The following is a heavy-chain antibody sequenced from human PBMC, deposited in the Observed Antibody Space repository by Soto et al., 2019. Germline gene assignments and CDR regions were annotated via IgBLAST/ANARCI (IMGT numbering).Heavy chain of an antibody. CDR3: ARSDSSSPAFDY. J-gene: IGHJ4*02. Sequence: GGSLRLSCAASGFTFSSYGMHWVRQAPGKGLEWVAVIWYDGSNKYYADSVKGRFTISRDNSKNTLYLQMNSLRAEDTAVYYCARSDSSSPAFDYWGQGTLVTVSS. CDR1: GFTFSSYG. D-gene: IGHD6-6*01. CDR2: IWYDGSNK. V-gene: IGHV3-33*01.